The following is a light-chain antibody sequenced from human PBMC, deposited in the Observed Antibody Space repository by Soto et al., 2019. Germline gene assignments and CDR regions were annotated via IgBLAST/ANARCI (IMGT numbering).Light chain of an antibody. V-gene: IGKV4-1*01. CDR3: QQYYSTPWT. CDR1: QSVLYSSNNKNY. J-gene: IGKJ1*01. Sequence: DIVMTQSPDSLAVSLGERATINCKSSQSVLYSSNNKNYLAWYQQKPGQPPKLLIYWASTRESGVPDRFSGSGSGTDFTLTISSLQAEDVAVYYCQQYYSTPWTLGHGTKVDIK. CDR2: WAS.